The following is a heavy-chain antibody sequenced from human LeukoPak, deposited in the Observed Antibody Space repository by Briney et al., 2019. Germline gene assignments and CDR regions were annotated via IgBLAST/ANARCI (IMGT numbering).Heavy chain of an antibody. CDR3: ARQRGTTASTTFDL. CDR2: ITHDGSEK. J-gene: IGHJ3*01. D-gene: IGHD5/OR15-5a*01. V-gene: IGHV3-7*05. Sequence: PGGSLRLSCAASGCIFSSYWMSWVRQAPGKGLEWVARITHDGSEKYYVDSGEGRFTISRDNAENSLFLRMYSLRAGDTAVYYCARQRGTTASTTFDLWGQGTMVTVSS. CDR1: GCIFSSYW.